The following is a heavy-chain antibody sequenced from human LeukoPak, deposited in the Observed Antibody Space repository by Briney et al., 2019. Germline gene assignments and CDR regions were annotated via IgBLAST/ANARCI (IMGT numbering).Heavy chain of an antibody. Sequence: GSSVKLSCKASGGTFSSYVISWVRQAPGHRLEWMGGIIPIFATANYAQKFQGRVTITADESTSTAYMELSSLRSEDTAVYYCARDSPYSGSSYWGQGTLVTVSS. CDR3: ARDSPYSGSSY. CDR2: IIPIFATA. V-gene: IGHV1-69*01. D-gene: IGHD1-26*01. J-gene: IGHJ4*02. CDR1: GGTFSSYV.